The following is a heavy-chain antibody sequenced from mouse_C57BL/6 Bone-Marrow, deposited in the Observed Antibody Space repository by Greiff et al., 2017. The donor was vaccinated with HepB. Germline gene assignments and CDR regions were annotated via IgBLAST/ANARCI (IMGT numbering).Heavy chain of an antibody. CDR3: ARWGYVYPWYFDV. CDR2: IYPGSGST. D-gene: IGHD2-2*01. J-gene: IGHJ1*03. Sequence: QVQLQQPGAELVKPGASVKMSCKASGYTFTSYWITWVKQRPGQGLEWIGDIYPGSGSTNYNEKLKSKATLTVDTSSSTAYMPLSNLTSEDSAVYYCARWGYVYPWYFDVWGTGTTVTVSS. V-gene: IGHV1-55*01. CDR1: GYTFTSYW.